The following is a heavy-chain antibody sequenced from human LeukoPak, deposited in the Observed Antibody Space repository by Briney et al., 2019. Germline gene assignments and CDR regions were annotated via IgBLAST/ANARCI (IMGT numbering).Heavy chain of an antibody. CDR1: GFTVSSNY. V-gene: IGHV3-53*01. Sequence: GGSLRLSCAASGFTVSSNYMSWVRQAPGKGLEWVSVIYSAGSTYYADSEKGRFTISRDNSKNTLYLQMNSLRAEDTAVYYCAREADSSWFWAFFDYWGQGTLVTVSS. J-gene: IGHJ4*02. D-gene: IGHD6-13*01. CDR2: IYSAGST. CDR3: AREADSSWFWAFFDY.